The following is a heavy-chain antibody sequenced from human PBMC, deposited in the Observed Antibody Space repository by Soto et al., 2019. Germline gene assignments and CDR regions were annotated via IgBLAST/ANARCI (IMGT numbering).Heavy chain of an antibody. CDR1: GYTFTSYA. D-gene: IGHD2-8*01. CDR3: ARGDIVLMVYASYYSYGMDV. CDR2: INAGNGNT. J-gene: IGHJ6*02. Sequence: ASVKVSCKASGYTFTSYAMHWVRQAPGQRLEWMGWINAGNGNTKYSQKFQGRVTITRDTSASTAYMELSSLRSEDTAVYYCARGDIVLMVYASYYSYGMDVWGQGTTVTVSS. V-gene: IGHV1-3*01.